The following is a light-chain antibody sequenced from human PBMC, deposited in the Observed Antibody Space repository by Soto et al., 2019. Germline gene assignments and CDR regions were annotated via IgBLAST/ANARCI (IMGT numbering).Light chain of an antibody. CDR2: EAS. Sequence: EIVLTQSPGTLSLSPGERATLSCRASQSVSSSYLAWYQQKPGQPPRLLISEASTRATGIPDRFSGSGSGTDFTLTISSREPEDFAVYYCQQYGRSPPSWTFGQGTKVEI. V-gene: IGKV3-20*01. J-gene: IGKJ1*01. CDR1: QSVSSSY. CDR3: QQYGRSPPSWT.